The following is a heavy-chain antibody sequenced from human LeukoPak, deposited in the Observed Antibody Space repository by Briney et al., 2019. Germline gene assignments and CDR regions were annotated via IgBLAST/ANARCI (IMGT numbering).Heavy chain of an antibody. CDR2: IFNTGNT. V-gene: IGHV4-4*07. CDR3: ARDWVIVGLSYYYMDV. Sequence: SETLSLTCTVSGGSISSYYWSWIRQPAGKGLEWIGRIFNTGNTNYNPSLKSRVTISLDKSKNHFSLQLSSVTAADTAVYYCARDWVIVGLSYYYMDVWGKGTTVTVSS. J-gene: IGHJ6*03. D-gene: IGHD3-22*01. CDR1: GGSISSYY.